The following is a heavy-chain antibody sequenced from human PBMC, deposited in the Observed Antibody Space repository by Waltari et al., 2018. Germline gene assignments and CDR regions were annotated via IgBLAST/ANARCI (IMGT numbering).Heavy chain of an antibody. D-gene: IGHD5-12*01. CDR3: ARRRRDGYNHYYYYGMDV. Sequence: QVQLQESGPGLVKPSQTLSLTCTVSGGSISSGAYYWSWIRQPPGKGLEWIGYIYYSGSTYYNPSLKSRVTISVDTSKNQFSLKLSSVTAADTAVYYCARRRRDGYNHYYYYGMDVWGQGTTVTVSS. CDR2: IYYSGST. J-gene: IGHJ6*02. V-gene: IGHV4-30-4*01. CDR1: GGSISSGAYY.